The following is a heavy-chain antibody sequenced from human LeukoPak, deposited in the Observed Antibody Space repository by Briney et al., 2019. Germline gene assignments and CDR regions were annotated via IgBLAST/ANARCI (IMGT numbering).Heavy chain of an antibody. D-gene: IGHD6-13*01. Sequence: GGSLRLSCAASGFTFDHFGMTWVRQAPGKGLEWVSSINWNGGNTNYADSVEGRFTISRDNSKNTLYLQMNSLRAEDTAVYYCAATRVGQQLVPPPLFFYWGQGTLVTVSS. V-gene: IGHV3-20*04. CDR1: GFTFDHFG. CDR3: AATRVGQQLVPPPLFFY. J-gene: IGHJ4*02. CDR2: INWNGGNT.